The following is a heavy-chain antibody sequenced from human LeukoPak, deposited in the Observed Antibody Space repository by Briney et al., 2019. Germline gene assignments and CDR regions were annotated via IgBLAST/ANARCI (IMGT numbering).Heavy chain of an antibody. CDR3: AREGYGDYDAFDI. Sequence: PGGSLRLSCAASGFTFSSYEMNWVRQAPGKGLEWVSYISSSGSTIYYADSVKGRFTISRDNAKNSLYLQMNSLRAKDTAVYYCAREGYGDYDAFDIWGQGTMVTVSS. CDR2: ISSSGSTI. J-gene: IGHJ3*02. CDR1: GFTFSSYE. V-gene: IGHV3-48*03. D-gene: IGHD4-17*01.